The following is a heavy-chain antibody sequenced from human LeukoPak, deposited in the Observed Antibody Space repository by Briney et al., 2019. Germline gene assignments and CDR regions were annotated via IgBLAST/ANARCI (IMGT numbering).Heavy chain of an antibody. CDR1: GGSTSGYY. V-gene: IGHV4-59*01. CDR2: IYHSGFT. Sequence: PSETLSLTCTVSGGSTSGYYWSWIRQPPGKGLEWIGYIYHSGFTDYNPSLRSRVTISVDTSRNQFSLRLTSAAAADPAVYYCARDQRCSRYDGGCDQWFFDLWGRGTLITVSS. D-gene: IGHD5-12*01. CDR3: ARDQRCSRYDGGCDQWFFDL. J-gene: IGHJ2*01.